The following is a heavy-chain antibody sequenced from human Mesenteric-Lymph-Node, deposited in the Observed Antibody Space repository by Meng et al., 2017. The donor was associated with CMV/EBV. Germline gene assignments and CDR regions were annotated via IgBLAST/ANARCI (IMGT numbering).Heavy chain of an antibody. J-gene: IGHJ4*02. V-gene: IGHV1-18*01. D-gene: IGHD4-17*01. Sequence: CKASCYSFAIYGITWVRQAPGQGLEWMGWISAENGNTNYARQFQDRVTVTTDTSTNIAYMELRSLRSDDSAVYFCARAGAAVTTHFDLWGQGTLVTVSS. CDR2: ISAENGNT. CDR3: ARAGAAVTTHFDL. CDR1: CYSFAIYG.